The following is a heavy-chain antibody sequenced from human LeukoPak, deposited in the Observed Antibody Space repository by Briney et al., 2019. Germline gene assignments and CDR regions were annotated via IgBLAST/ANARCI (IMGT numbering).Heavy chain of an antibody. CDR3: ARDSRYNTHYYYGMDV. CDR1: GFIFSSYE. CDR2: VSKSGDSI. V-gene: IGHV3-48*03. Sequence: GGSLRLSCAASGFIFSSYEMNWVRQAPGKGLEWVSYVSKSGDSIDYADSVKGRFTISRDNAKNSLHLQMNSLRAEDTAVYYCARDSRYNTHYYYGMDVWGQGTTVTVSS. D-gene: IGHD3-3*01. J-gene: IGHJ6*02.